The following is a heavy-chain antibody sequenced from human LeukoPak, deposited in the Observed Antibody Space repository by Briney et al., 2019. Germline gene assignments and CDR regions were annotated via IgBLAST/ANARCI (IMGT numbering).Heavy chain of an antibody. CDR3: ARGNYYAMDV. CDR1: GFTFRSFV. Sequence: GRSLILSCAASGFTFRSFVMHWVRQAPGKGLEWVAAISYEDGTNKYYADSVKGRFTISRDNSKTTLFLQMNSLRAEDTAVYYCARGNYYAMDVWGQGTTVTVSS. V-gene: IGHV3-30-3*01. CDR2: ISYEDGTNK. J-gene: IGHJ6*02.